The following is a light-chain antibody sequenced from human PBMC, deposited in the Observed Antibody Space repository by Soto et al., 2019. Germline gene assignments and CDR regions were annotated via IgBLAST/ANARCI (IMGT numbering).Light chain of an antibody. CDR2: AAT. CDR3: QQLNRYPYT. V-gene: IGKV1-9*01. CDR1: QGISSY. Sequence: IQLTQSPSSLSASVGDRVSITCRASQGISSYLAWYQQVPGKAPKLLIYAATTLESGVPSRFSASESGTDFTLTIGSLQPEDSATYYCQQLNRYPYTFGQGTKLEIK. J-gene: IGKJ2*01.